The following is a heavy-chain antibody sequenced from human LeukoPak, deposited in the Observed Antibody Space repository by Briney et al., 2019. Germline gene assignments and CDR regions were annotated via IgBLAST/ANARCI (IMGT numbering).Heavy chain of an antibody. J-gene: IGHJ3*02. D-gene: IGHD3-22*01. CDR1: GYTFTTYD. Sequence: ASVNVSFKASGYTFTTYDSNWVRQATGQGLEWMGWMNPNSGNTGYAQKFQGRVTMTRNTSTSTAYMELSSLRSEDTAVYYCARGTYYYDSSGLDAFDIWGQGTMVTVSS. V-gene: IGHV1-8*01. CDR3: ARGTYYYDSSGLDAFDI. CDR2: MNPNSGNT.